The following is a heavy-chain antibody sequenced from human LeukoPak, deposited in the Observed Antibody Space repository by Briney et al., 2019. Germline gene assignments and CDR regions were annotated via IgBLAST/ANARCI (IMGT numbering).Heavy chain of an antibody. Sequence: PGGLLRLSCSASGFTFRPYSMNWVCQAHGKGQEWVSYISSSSSTIYYADSVKGRFTISRDNAKNSLYLQMNSLRDEDTAVYHCARDSVGEFDYWGQGTLVTVSS. J-gene: IGHJ4*02. CDR2: ISSSSSTI. D-gene: IGHD3-16*01. CDR1: GFTFRPYS. V-gene: IGHV3-48*02. CDR3: ARDSVGEFDY.